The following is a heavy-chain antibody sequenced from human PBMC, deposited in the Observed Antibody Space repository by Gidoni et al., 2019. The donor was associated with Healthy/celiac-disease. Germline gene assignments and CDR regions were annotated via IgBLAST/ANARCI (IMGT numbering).Heavy chain of an antibody. CDR1: GGSIRSDH. D-gene: IGHD3-22*01. CDR3: ARDLDSEYDSSSYSVFWYFDL. CDR2: IYTSGST. V-gene: IGHV4-4*07. Sequence: QVQLQESGPGLVKPPETLSLSCPVSGGSIRSDHRSWNRQPAGKGLEWIWLIYTSGSTNYNPSLKSRFTMSVDTSKNQYSLKLSSVTAADTAVYYCARDLDSEYDSSSYSVFWYFDLWGRGTLVTVSS. J-gene: IGHJ2*01.